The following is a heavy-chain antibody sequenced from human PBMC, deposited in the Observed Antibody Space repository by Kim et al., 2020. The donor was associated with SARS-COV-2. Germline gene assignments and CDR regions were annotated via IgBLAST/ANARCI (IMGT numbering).Heavy chain of an antibody. D-gene: IGHD2-8*01. CDR2: IYHSGST. Sequence: SETLSLTCAVSGGSISSSNWWSWVRQPPGKGLEWIGEIYHSGSTNYNPSLKSRVIISVDKSKNQFSLELSSVTAADTAVYYCATGQYADYFDCWGQGTLVTVSS. J-gene: IGHJ4*02. CDR3: ATGQYADYFDC. V-gene: IGHV4-4*02. CDR1: GGSISSSNW.